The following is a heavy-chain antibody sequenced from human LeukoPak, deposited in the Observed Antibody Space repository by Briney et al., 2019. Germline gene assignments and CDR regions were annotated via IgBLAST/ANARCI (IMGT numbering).Heavy chain of an antibody. CDR2: INHSGST. J-gene: IGHJ5*02. CDR3: ARGIAAAGTRFDP. Sequence: SETLSLTCAVYGGSFSGYYWSWIRQPPGKGLEWIGEINHSGSTNYNPSPKSRVTISVDTSKNQFSLKLSSVTAADTAVYYCARGIAAAGTRFDPWGQGTLVTVSS. V-gene: IGHV4-34*01. CDR1: GGSFSGYY. D-gene: IGHD6-13*01.